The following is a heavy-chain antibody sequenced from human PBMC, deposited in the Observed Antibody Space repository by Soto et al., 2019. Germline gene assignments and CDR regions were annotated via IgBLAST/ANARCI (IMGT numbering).Heavy chain of an antibody. Sequence: EVQLVESGGGLVQPGGSLRLSCAVSGFTFSSYSMNWVRQAPGKGLEWVSYISSSSSTIYYADSVKGRFTISRDNAKNSLYLQMNSLRDEDTAVYYCARGRTRDGYNLAEFVYWGQGTLVTVSS. CDR3: ARGRTRDGYNLAEFVY. CDR2: ISSSSSTI. J-gene: IGHJ4*02. D-gene: IGHD5-12*01. V-gene: IGHV3-48*02. CDR1: GFTFSSYS.